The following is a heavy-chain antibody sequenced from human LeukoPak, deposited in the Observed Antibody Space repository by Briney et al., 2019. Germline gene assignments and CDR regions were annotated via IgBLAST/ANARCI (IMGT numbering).Heavy chain of an antibody. V-gene: IGHV3-33*01. J-gene: IGHJ6*02. CDR2: IWYDGSNK. CDR3: AGQLGYCTSTRCYVIDYHGMDV. CDR1: GLTFSSYG. Sequence: PGGSLRLSCAASGLTFSSYGMHWVRQAPGKGLEWVAVIWYDGSNKYYAESVKGRFTISRDNSKNTLYLQMNSLRAEDTAVYYCAGQLGYCTSTRCYVIDYHGMDVWGQGTTVTVSS. D-gene: IGHD2-2*01.